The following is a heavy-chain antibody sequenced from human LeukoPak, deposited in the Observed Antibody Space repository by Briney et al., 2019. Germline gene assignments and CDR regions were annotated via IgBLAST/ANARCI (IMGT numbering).Heavy chain of an antibody. D-gene: IGHD3-10*01. V-gene: IGHV4-34*01. Sequence: SETLCLTCAVYGGSLSGYYWSWIRQPPGKGLEWIGEINHSGSTNYNPSLKSRVTISVDASKNQFSLKLSSVTAADTAVYYCARGRLSYYYGSGSYFGYWGQGTLVTVSS. CDR1: GGSLSGYY. CDR3: ARGRLSYYYGSGSYFGY. J-gene: IGHJ4*02. CDR2: INHSGST.